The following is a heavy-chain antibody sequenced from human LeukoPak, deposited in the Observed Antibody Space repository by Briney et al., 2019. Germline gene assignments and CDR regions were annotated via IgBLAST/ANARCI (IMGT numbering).Heavy chain of an antibody. D-gene: IGHD2-2*01. CDR2: IAYDGSNK. CDR1: GFTFSSLV. Sequence: GRSLRLSCAASGFTFSSLVMHWVRQAPGKGLEWVALIAYDGSNKYYADSVKGRFTISRDNSENTLYLQMNTLRAEDTALYYCAKSMSSNRFDDAFDIWGQGTMVNVSS. V-gene: IGHV3-30*18. J-gene: IGHJ3*02. CDR3: AKSMSSNRFDDAFDI.